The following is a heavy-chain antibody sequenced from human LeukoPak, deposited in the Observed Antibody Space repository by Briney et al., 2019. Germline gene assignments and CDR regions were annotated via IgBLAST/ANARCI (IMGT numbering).Heavy chain of an antibody. J-gene: IGHJ3*02. V-gene: IGHV3-30*04. Sequence: GGSLRLSCAASGFTFSNYFMHWVRQAPGKGLEWVADIASDGSHTFYVESVKGRSTISRDNSKNTLYLQMNSLRAEDTAVYFCARERQDTVIHSGAFDIWGQGTMVTVSS. CDR3: ARERQDTVIHSGAFDI. CDR1: GFTFSNYF. CDR2: IASDGSHT. D-gene: IGHD2-21*02.